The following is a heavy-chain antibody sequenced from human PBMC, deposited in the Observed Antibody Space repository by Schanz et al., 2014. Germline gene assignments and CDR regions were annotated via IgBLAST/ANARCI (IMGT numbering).Heavy chain of an antibody. D-gene: IGHD6-13*01. V-gene: IGHV3-23*01. CDR3: ARGLIAAAGGAFDY. CDR2: ISGSGGST. Sequence: PGGSLRLSCAASGFTFSDYYMSWIRQAPGKGLEWVIVISGSGGSTYYADSVRGRFTMSRDNSKNTLYLQMNSLRAGDAAVYYCARGLIAAAGGAFDYWGQGTLVAVSA. J-gene: IGHJ4*02. CDR1: GFTFSDYY.